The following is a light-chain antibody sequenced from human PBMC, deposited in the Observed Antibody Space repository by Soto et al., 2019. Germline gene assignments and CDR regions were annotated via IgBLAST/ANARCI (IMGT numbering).Light chain of an antibody. Sequence: EIVMTQSPATLSVSPGERATLSCRASQSIGHDLAWYQHQPGQPPSLLVYGASTRATGIPARFSGSGSGTEFTLTISSLQSEDFAVYYCQQYHTWPPLTFGGGTKVQIK. CDR1: QSIGHD. V-gene: IGKV3-15*01. CDR3: QQYHTWPPLT. J-gene: IGKJ4*01. CDR2: GAS.